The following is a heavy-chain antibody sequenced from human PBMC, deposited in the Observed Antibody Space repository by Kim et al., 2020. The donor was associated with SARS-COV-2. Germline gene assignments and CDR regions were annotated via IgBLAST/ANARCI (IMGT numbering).Heavy chain of an antibody. CDR1: GGSISSSSYY. Sequence: SETLSLTCTVSGGSISSSSYYWGWIRQPPGKGLEWIGSIYYSGSTYYNPSLKSRVTISVDTSKNQFSLKLSSVTAADTAVYYCARETTYYYDSSGYPPRVWFDPWGQGTLVTVSS. D-gene: IGHD3-22*01. J-gene: IGHJ5*02. CDR2: IYYSGST. CDR3: ARETTYYYDSSGYPPRVWFDP. V-gene: IGHV4-39*07.